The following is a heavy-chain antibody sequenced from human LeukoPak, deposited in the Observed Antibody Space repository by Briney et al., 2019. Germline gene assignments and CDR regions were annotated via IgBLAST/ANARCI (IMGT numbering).Heavy chain of an antibody. J-gene: IGHJ4*02. CDR1: GFTFSSYG. CDR2: LWYDGSNK. CDR3: AKDGGVAAAAIDY. V-gene: IGHV3-33*06. Sequence: QPGRSLRLSCAASGFTFSSYGMHWVCQAPGKGLEWVAVLWYDGSNKYYADSVKGRFTISRDNSKNTLYLQMNSLRAEDTAVYYCAKDGGVAAAAIDYWGQGTLVTVSS. D-gene: IGHD6-13*01.